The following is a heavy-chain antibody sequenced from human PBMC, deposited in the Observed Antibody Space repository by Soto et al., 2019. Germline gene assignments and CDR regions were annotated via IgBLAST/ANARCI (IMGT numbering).Heavy chain of an antibody. J-gene: IGHJ5*02. Sequence: QVELVQYGAEVKKPGASVKVSCKASGYTFTSYAISWVRQAPGQGLEWMGWISGYNGNTNYAQKLQGRVTMTTDTSTSTAYMELRSLRSDDTAVYYCARYRATINSFWFDPWGQGNLVTVSS. CDR1: GYTFTSYA. D-gene: IGHD5-12*01. CDR2: ISGYNGNT. CDR3: ARYRATINSFWFDP. V-gene: IGHV1-18*01.